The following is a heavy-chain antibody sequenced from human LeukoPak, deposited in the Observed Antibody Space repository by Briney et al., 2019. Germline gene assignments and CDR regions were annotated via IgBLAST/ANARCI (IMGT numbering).Heavy chain of an antibody. CDR3: ARLRGQQLERRSNWFDP. D-gene: IGHD1-1*01. CDR2: IYDSGSI. Sequence: SETLSLTCTVSGGSISSYYWSWIRQPPGKGLEWIAYIYDSGSINYNPSLKSRVTISVDTSKNQFSLKLSSVTAADTAVYYCARLRGQQLERRSNWFDPWGQGTLVTVSS. J-gene: IGHJ5*02. V-gene: IGHV4-59*08. CDR1: GGSISSYY.